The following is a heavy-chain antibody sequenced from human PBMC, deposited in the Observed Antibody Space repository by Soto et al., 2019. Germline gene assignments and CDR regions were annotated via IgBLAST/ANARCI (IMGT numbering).Heavy chain of an antibody. J-gene: IGHJ4*02. CDR2: VNWNGGST. CDR1: GYTFDEYG. D-gene: IGHD1-26*01. Sequence: EVQLVESGGGVLRPGGSLRLSCAASGYTFDEYGMSWARHAQGKGLERVSGVNWNGGSTGYADSVKGRFTISRENAKNSLYLQMNSLRAEDTAFYYCVRGASLNFDYWGQGTLVTVSS. V-gene: IGHV3-20*04. CDR3: VRGASLNFDY.